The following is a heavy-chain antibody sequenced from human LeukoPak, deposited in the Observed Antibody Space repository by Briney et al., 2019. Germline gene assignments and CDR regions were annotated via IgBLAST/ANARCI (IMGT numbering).Heavy chain of an antibody. CDR3: ARALTGFGSGSYYNGYWYFDL. V-gene: IGHV4-30-4*01. J-gene: IGHJ2*01. CDR2: IYYSGST. D-gene: IGHD3-10*01. Sequence: SETLSLTCTVSGGSISSGDYYWSWIRQPPGKGLEWIGYIYYSGSTYYNPSLKSRVTISVDTSKNQFSLKLSSVTAADTAVYYCARALTGFGSGSYYNGYWYFDLWGRGTLVTVSS. CDR1: GGSISSGDYY.